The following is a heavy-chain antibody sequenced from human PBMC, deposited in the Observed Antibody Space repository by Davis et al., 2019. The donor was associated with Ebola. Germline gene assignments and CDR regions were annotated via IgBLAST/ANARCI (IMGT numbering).Heavy chain of an antibody. D-gene: IGHD1-26*01. CDR1: GITFSRNW. CDR3: AKDTSNIWFDI. Sequence: GESLKISCAASGITFSRNWMSWVRQAPGKGLEWVSTLGTSADTYYADSVKGRFTISRDNSKNTLYLQMNGLRVEDTAIYYCAKDTSNIWFDIWGQGTNVTVSS. V-gene: IGHV3-23*01. CDR2: LGTSADT. J-gene: IGHJ3*02.